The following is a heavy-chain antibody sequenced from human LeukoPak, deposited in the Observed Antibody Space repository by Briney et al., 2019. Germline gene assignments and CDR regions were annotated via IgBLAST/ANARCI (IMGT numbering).Heavy chain of an antibody. J-gene: IGHJ5*02. CDR2: IYYSGTT. D-gene: IGHD3-10*01. V-gene: IGHV4-59*12. Sequence: SETLSLTCTVSGGSISSYYWNWIRQPPGKGLEWIGYIYYSGTTNYNPSLKSRVSMSVDTSKNQFSLKLSSVTAADTAVYYCARDPRPPGWFDPWGQGTLVTVSS. CDR3: ARDPRPPGWFDP. CDR1: GGSISSYY.